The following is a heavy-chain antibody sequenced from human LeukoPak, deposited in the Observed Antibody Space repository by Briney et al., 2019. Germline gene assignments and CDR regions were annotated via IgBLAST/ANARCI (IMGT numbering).Heavy chain of an antibody. D-gene: IGHD2-2*02. CDR3: TKGSNTWPSLFDY. J-gene: IGHJ4*02. CDR2: INWDGGST. CDR1: GFNFEDYT. V-gene: IGHV3-43*01. Sequence: GGSLRLSCAASGFNFEDYTMHWVRQTPGKGLEWVSLINWDGGSTYYADSVKGRFAISGDNNKNSLYLQMTSLRTEDTALYYCTKGSNTWPSLFDYWGQGTLVTVSS.